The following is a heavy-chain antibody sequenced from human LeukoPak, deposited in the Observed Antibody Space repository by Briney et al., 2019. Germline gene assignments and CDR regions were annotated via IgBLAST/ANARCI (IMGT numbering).Heavy chain of an antibody. D-gene: IGHD3-3*01. Sequence: PGGSLRLSCAASGFSFSTYGMFWARQAPGKGLEWVGVISYDGSNQYYADSVKGRFTISRDNSKNTLYLQMDSLRAEDTAVYYCAKGDFWNGLGEYFLYWGQGILVTVSS. CDR1: GFSFSTYG. CDR3: AKGDFWNGLGEYFLY. V-gene: IGHV3-33*05. J-gene: IGHJ1*01. CDR2: ISYDGSNQ.